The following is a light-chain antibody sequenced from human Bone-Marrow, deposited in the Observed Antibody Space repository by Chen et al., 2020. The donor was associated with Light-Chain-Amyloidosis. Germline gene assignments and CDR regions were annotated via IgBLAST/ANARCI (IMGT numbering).Light chain of an antibody. V-gene: IGLV1-51*02. Sequence: QSVLTQPPSVSAAPGQKVTISCSGSNSNIGINYVSWYQQLPGTSPKLIIYENNQRPSEIPDRFSGSKSGTSATLGVAGLQTGDEADYYCATWDSSLTVWMFGGGTKLTVL. J-gene: IGLJ3*02. CDR1: NSNIGINY. CDR3: ATWDSSLTVWM. CDR2: ENN.